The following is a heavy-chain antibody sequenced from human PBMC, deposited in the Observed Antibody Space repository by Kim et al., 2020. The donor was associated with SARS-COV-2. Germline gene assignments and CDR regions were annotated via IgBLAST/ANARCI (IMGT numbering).Heavy chain of an antibody. CDR2: ISGSGGST. Sequence: GGSLRLSCAASGFTFSSYAMSWVRQAPGKGLEWVSGISGSGGSTYYADSVKGRFTISRDNSKNTLYLQMNSLRADDTAVYYCAKPGRGVAGIDYWGQGTLVTVSS. V-gene: IGHV3-23*01. CDR3: AKPGRGVAGIDY. D-gene: IGHD6-19*01. CDR1: GFTFSSYA. J-gene: IGHJ4*02.